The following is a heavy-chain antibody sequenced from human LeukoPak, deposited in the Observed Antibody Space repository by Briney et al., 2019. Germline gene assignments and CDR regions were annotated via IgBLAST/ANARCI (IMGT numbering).Heavy chain of an antibody. CDR2: INHSGST. CDR1: GGSFSGYY. CDR3: ARPSGGSYHFDY. Sequence: SETLSLTCAVYGGSFSGYYWSWIRQPPGKGLEWIGEINHSGSTNYNPSLTSRVTISVDTSKNQFSLKLSSVTAADTAVYYCARPSGGSYHFDYWGQGTLVTVSS. D-gene: IGHD2-15*01. J-gene: IGHJ4*02. V-gene: IGHV4-34*01.